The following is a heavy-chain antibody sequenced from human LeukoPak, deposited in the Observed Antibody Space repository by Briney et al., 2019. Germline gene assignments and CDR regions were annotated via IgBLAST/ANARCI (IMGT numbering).Heavy chain of an antibody. CDR3: AKTTVVTGYWYFDL. V-gene: IGHV3-48*02. J-gene: IGHJ2*01. Sequence: PGGSLRLSCAASGFTFSSYSMNWVRQAPGKGLEWLSFISTSSSTIYYADSVKGRFTISRDNAKSSLYLQMNSLRDEDTAVYYCAKTTVVTGYWYFDLWGRGTLVTVSS. D-gene: IGHD4-23*01. CDR2: ISTSSSTI. CDR1: GFTFSSYS.